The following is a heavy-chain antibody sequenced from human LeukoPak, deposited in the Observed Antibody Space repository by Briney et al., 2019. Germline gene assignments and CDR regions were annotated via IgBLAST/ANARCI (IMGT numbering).Heavy chain of an antibody. CDR1: GYTFTSYG. Sequence: ASVKVSCKASGYTFTSYGFNWVRQAPGQGLEWMGWINVYNGNTNYALKLQGRVTMTTDTSTSTAYMELRSLRSDDTAVYYCARGGSRWPFDYWGQGTLVTVSS. D-gene: IGHD6-13*01. V-gene: IGHV1-18*01. CDR3: ARGGSRWPFDY. CDR2: INVYNGNT. J-gene: IGHJ4*02.